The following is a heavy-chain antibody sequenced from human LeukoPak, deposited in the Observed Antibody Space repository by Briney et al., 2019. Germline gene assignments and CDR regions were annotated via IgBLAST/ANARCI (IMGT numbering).Heavy chain of an antibody. CDR3: AKRSLADWLLFRPEKYYYYSMDV. V-gene: IGHV3-23*01. CDR2: ISGSGTNT. CDR1: GFTFSSYG. D-gene: IGHD3-9*01. Sequence: PGGSLRLSCAASGFTFSSYGMNWVRQAPGKGLEWVSSISGSGTNTYYADSVKGRSTISRDNSKNTLYLQLNSVRADDTAVYYCAKRSLADWLLFRPEKYYYYSMDVWGKGTTVTISS. J-gene: IGHJ6*03.